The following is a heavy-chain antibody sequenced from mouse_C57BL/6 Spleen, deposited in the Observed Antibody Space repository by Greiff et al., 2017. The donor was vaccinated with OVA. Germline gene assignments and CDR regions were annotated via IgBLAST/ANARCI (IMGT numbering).Heavy chain of an antibody. Sequence: QVQLKQPGAELVRPGSSVKLSCKASGYTFTSYWMDWVKQRPGQGLEWIGNIYPSDSETHYNQKFKDKATLTVDKSSSTAYMQLSSLTSEDSAVYYCARRGDYDWFAYWGQGTLVTVSA. J-gene: IGHJ3*01. CDR3: ARRGDYDWFAY. D-gene: IGHD2-4*01. V-gene: IGHV1-61*01. CDR1: GYTFTSYW. CDR2: IYPSDSET.